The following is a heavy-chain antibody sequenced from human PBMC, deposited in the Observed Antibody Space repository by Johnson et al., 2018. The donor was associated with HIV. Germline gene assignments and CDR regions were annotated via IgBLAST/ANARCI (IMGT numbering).Heavy chain of an antibody. J-gene: IGHJ3*02. CDR1: GFTFSSYA. D-gene: IGHD4-17*01. CDR3: ARDSTPWGGDYVGYAFDI. CDR2: ISGSGGST. V-gene: IGHV3-23*04. Sequence: VQLVESGGGLVQPGRSLRLSCAASGFTFSSYAMSWVRQAPGKGLEWVSAISGSGGSTYYADSVKGRFTISRENAKNSLYLQMNSLRAEDTALYYCARDSTPWGGDYVGYAFDIWGQGTTVTVSS.